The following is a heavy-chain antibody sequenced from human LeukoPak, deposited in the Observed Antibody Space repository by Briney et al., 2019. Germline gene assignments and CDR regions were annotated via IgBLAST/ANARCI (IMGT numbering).Heavy chain of an antibody. CDR1: GFTFSSYW. CDR2: INSDGSST. Sequence: GGSLRLSCAASGFTFSSYWMHWVRQGPGKGLVWVSRINSDGSSTSYADSVKGRFTISRDNAKNTLYLQMNSLRAEDTAVYYCARGAYCGGDCPLPPSLSWGQGTLVTVSS. V-gene: IGHV3-74*01. D-gene: IGHD2-21*01. J-gene: IGHJ5*02. CDR3: ARGAYCGGDCPLPPSLS.